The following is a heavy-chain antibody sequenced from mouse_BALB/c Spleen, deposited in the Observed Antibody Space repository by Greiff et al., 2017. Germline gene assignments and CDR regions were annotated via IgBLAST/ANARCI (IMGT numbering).Heavy chain of an antibody. CDR1: GFTFSSYA. CDR3: ARRGDRSWYFDV. Sequence: EVKLMESGGGLVKPGGSLKLSCAASGFTFSSYAMSWVRQTPEKRLEWVASISSGGSTYYPDSVKGRFTISRDNARNILYLQMSSLRSEDTAMYYCARRGDRSWYFDVWGAGTTVTVSS. J-gene: IGHJ1*01. D-gene: IGHD2-14*01. CDR2: ISSGGST. V-gene: IGHV5-6-5*01.